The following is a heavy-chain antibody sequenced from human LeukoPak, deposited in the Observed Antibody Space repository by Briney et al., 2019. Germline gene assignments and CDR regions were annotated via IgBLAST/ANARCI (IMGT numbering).Heavy chain of an antibody. CDR1: GGSISSYY. V-gene: IGHV4-4*07. CDR3: ARDGTDYYDSSGYYRDYYYYGMDV. J-gene: IGHJ6*02. Sequence: SETLSLTCTVSGGSISSYYWSWIRQPAGKGLEWIGRIYTSGSTNYNPSLKRRVTMSVDTSKNQFSLKLSSVTAADTAVYYCARDGTDYYDSSGYYRDYYYYGMDVWGQGTTVTVSS. CDR2: IYTSGST. D-gene: IGHD3-22*01.